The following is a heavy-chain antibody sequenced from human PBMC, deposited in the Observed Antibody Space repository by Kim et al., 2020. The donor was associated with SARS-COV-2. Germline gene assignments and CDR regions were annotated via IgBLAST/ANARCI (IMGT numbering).Heavy chain of an antibody. CDR3: ARDSLDQLSFDY. CDR2: INAGSGNT. CDR1: GYTLINSA. D-gene: IGHD2-15*01. J-gene: IGHJ4*02. Sequence: ASVKVSCKASGYTLINSAMHWVRQAPGQRLEWMGWINAGSGNTRYSHNFQGRVIISWDTSANTAFMELSGLRSEDTAVYFCARDSLDQLSFDYWGQGTLVTVSS. V-gene: IGHV1-3*01.